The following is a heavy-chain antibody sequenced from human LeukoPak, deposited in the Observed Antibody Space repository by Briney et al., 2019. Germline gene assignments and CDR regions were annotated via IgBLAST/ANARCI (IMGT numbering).Heavy chain of an antibody. CDR3: AKAGSSSWYYSANWFDP. J-gene: IGHJ5*02. Sequence: GGSLRLSCAASGFTFSSYEMNWVRQAPGKGLEWVSYISSSGSTIYYADSVKGRFTISRDNAKNSLYLQMNSLRAEDTAVYYCAKAGSSSWYYSANWFDPWGQGTLVTVSS. D-gene: IGHD6-13*01. V-gene: IGHV3-48*03. CDR1: GFTFSSYE. CDR2: ISSSGSTI.